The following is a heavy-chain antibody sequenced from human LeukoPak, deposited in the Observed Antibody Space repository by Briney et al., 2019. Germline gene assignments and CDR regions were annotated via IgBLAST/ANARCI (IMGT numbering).Heavy chain of an antibody. CDR2: ISGSAAAT. Sequence: GGTLRLSCAASGFTFSAYGMTWVRQAPGKGLEWVSAISGSAAATFYADSVKGRFTISRDNAKNSLYLQMNSLRAEDTAVYYCAELGITMIGGVWGKGTTVTISS. J-gene: IGHJ6*04. CDR1: GFTFSAYG. CDR3: AELGITMIGGV. D-gene: IGHD3-10*02. V-gene: IGHV3-23*01.